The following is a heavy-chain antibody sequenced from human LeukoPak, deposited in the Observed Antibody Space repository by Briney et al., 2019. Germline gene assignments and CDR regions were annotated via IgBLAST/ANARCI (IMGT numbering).Heavy chain of an antibody. D-gene: IGHD1-26*01. J-gene: IGHJ3*02. CDR1: GYTFTGYY. Sequence: ASVKVSCKASGYTFTGYYMHWVRQAPGQGLEWMGWINPNSGGTNYAQKFQGRVTMTRDTSISTAYMELSWLRSDDTAVYYCATPWELLGNDAFDIWGQGTMVTVSS. CDR3: ATPWELLGNDAFDI. CDR2: INPNSGGT. V-gene: IGHV1-2*02.